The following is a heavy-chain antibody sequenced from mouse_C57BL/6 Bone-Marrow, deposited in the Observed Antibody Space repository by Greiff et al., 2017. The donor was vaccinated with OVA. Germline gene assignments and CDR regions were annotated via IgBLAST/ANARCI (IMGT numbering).Heavy chain of an antibody. CDR3: ARRYSNSYYAMDY. CDR2: INPGSGGT. V-gene: IGHV1-54*01. Sequence: VMLVESGAELVRPGTSVKVSCKASGYAFTNYLIEWVKQRPGQGLEWIGVINPGSGGTNYNEKFKGKATLTADKSSSTAYMQLSSLTSEDSAVYFCARRYSNSYYAMDYWGQGTSVTVSS. J-gene: IGHJ4*01. D-gene: IGHD2-5*01. CDR1: GYAFTNYL.